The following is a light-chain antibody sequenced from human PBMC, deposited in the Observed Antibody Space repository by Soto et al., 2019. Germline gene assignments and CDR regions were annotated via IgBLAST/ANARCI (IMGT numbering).Light chain of an antibody. Sequence: EIVITQSPATLSVSPGERATLSCRASQSVSSNLAWYQQKPGQAPRILIYGASTRATGIPARFSGSGSGTEFTLPLSRLQSEDFAVYYCQQYNNWPRTFGQGTKVDIK. CDR2: GAS. V-gene: IGKV3-15*01. CDR1: QSVSSN. CDR3: QQYNNWPRT. J-gene: IGKJ1*01.